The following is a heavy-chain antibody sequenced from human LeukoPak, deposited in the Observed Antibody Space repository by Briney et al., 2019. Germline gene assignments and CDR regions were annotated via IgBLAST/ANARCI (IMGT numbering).Heavy chain of an antibody. Sequence: SETLSLTCTVSGYSISGGYYWAWIRQPPGKGLEWIGSIYHSGSTFYNPSLQSRLTISVDTSRNQFSLKLSSVTAADTAVYYCARVVRITFGGVIAYYYYYYMDVWGKGTTVTVSS. D-gene: IGHD3-16*02. V-gene: IGHV4-38-2*02. CDR3: ARVVRITFGGVIAYYYYYYMDV. CDR1: GYSISGGYY. CDR2: IYHSGST. J-gene: IGHJ6*03.